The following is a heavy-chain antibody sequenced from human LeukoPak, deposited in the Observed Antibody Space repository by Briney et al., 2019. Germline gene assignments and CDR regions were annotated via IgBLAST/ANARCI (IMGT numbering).Heavy chain of an antibody. CDR1: GGSLSSGSYY. CDR3: ARGVAGYGPYDY. V-gene: IGHV4-39*07. Sequence: PSETLSLTCTVSGGSLSSGSYYWGWIRQPPGKGLEWIGTIYYSGSTYYSPSLKSRVTISLDTPKNQFSLRLNSVTAAVTAVYYCARGVAGYGPYDYWGQGTLVTVSS. D-gene: IGHD5-12*01. CDR2: IYYSGST. J-gene: IGHJ4*02.